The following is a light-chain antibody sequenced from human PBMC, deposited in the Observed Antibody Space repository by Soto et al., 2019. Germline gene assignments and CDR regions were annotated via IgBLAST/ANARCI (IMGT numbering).Light chain of an antibody. CDR3: QQFET. CDR1: QTVGSSF. CDR2: GAS. V-gene: IGKV3-20*01. J-gene: IGKJ4*01. Sequence: ENVFTHSPATLSFSAGERAALSCRASQTVGSSFLAWYQQKRGQAPRLLIYGASNRATGIPDRFSGSGSGADFTLTINRLEPEDFAVYYCQQFETFGGGTKVDIK.